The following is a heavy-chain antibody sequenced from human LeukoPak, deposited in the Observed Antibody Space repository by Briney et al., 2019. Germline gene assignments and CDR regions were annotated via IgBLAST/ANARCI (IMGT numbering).Heavy chain of an antibody. CDR3: AKVPSGYSSSGMDV. J-gene: IGHJ6*02. V-gene: IGHV3-23*01. Sequence: GGSLRLSCVASGLTFSSYAMNWVRQAPGKGLEWVSTITGSTGSTFYADSVKGRFTISRDNSKNTLYLQMKSLRVEDTAVYFCAKVPSGYSSSGMDVWGQGTTVTVSS. D-gene: IGHD6-19*01. CDR1: GLTFSSYA. CDR2: ITGSTGST.